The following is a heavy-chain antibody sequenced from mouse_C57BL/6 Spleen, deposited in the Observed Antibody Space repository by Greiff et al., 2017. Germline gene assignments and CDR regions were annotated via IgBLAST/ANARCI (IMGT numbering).Heavy chain of an antibody. D-gene: IGHD1-1*01. Sequence: DVKLVESGGDLVKPGGSLKLSCAASGFTFSSYGMSWVRQTPDKRLEWVATISSGGSYTYYPDSVKGRFTISRDNAKNTLYLQMSSLKSEDTAMYYGARQFITTVVAPYAMDYWGQGTSVTVSS. CDR3: ARQFITTVVAPYAMDY. J-gene: IGHJ4*01. CDR2: ISSGGSYT. V-gene: IGHV5-6*02. CDR1: GFTFSSYG.